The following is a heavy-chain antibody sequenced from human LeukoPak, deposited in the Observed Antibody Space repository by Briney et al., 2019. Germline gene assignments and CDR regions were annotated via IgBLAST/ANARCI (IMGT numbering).Heavy chain of an antibody. Sequence: GGSLRLSCEASGFTFSSYAMSWVRQAPGKGLEWVSAISGSGGSTYYADSVKGRFTISRDNSKNTLYLQMNSLRAEDTAVYYCAKAEMATINAFSYFDYWGQGTLVTVSS. V-gene: IGHV3-23*01. CDR2: ISGSGGST. J-gene: IGHJ4*02. CDR1: GFTFSSYA. D-gene: IGHD5-24*01. CDR3: AKAEMATINAFSYFDY.